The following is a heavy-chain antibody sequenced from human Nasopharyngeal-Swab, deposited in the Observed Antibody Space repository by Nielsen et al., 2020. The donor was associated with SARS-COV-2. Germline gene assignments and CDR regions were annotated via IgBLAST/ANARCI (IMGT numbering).Heavy chain of an antibody. V-gene: IGHV3-23*01. Sequence: GGSLRPSCAASGFTFSSYAMSWVRQAPGKGLEWVSAISGSGGSTYYADSVKGRFTISRDNSKNTLYLQMNSLRAEDTAVYYCAKGSFGSHDAFDIWGQGTMVTVSS. J-gene: IGHJ3*02. CDR3: AKGSFGSHDAFDI. CDR2: ISGSGGST. D-gene: IGHD3-9*01. CDR1: GFTFSSYA.